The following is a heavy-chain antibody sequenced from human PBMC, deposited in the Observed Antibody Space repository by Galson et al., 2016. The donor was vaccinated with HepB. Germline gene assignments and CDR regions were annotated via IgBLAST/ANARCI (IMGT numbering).Heavy chain of an antibody. J-gene: IGHJ4*02. D-gene: IGHD5-24*01. CDR1: GGTFSNYV. CDR3: ARLDAYNYPYYFDY. Sequence: SVKVSCKASGGTFSNYVISWVRQAPGQGLEWMGGIIPIFGTANNAQKFQGRVTITADKFTSTAYMELSSLRSEDTAVCYCARLDAYNYPYYFDYWGQGILVTVSS. V-gene: IGHV1-69*06. CDR2: IIPIFGTA.